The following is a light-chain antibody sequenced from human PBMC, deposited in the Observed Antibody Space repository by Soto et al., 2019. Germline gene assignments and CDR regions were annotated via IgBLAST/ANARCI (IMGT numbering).Light chain of an antibody. V-gene: IGKV3-20*01. J-gene: IGKJ1*01. CDR2: GAS. CDR1: QSVTSSY. CDR3: QQYGNSPWT. Sequence: EIVLTQSPGILSLSPGERATLSCRASQSVTSSYLAWYQQKPGQAPRLLIFGASSRATGIPERFSGSGCGTDFTLIISRREPEDYAVYYCQQYGNSPWTFGQGTKVQIK.